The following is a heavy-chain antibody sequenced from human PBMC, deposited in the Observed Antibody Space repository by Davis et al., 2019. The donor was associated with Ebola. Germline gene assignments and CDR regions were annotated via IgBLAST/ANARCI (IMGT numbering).Heavy chain of an antibody. V-gene: IGHV4-39*02. D-gene: IGHD4-17*01. CDR1: GGSISRSIYY. CDR2: IYYTGST. Sequence: MPSETLSLTCTVSGGSISRSIYYWGWIRQPPGKGLEWIGSIYYTGSTYYNPSLKSRVTISVDTSRNRFSLRLNSVTAADTAVYYCARATLTSVSDSGLGYNYFAPWGQGTLVTVSS. CDR3: ARATLTSVSDSGLGYNYFAP. J-gene: IGHJ5*02.